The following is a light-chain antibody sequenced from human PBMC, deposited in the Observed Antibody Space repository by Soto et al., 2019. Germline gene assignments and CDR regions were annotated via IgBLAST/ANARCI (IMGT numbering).Light chain of an antibody. CDR1: ESIDNNF. CDR3: QQYGSAPPT. Sequence: EIVLTQSPGTLSLSPGERATLSCRASESIDNNFLAWYQQKPGQAPRFLIYHASSRATGIPNRFSGSGSGKDFTITISRLEPEDFAVYYCQQYGSAPPTFGPGTKVDVK. J-gene: IGKJ3*01. V-gene: IGKV3-20*01. CDR2: HAS.